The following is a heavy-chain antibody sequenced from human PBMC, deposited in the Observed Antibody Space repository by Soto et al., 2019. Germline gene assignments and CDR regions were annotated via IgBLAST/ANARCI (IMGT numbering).Heavy chain of an antibody. Sequence: EVQLVESGGGLVQPGRSLRLSCAASGFTFDDYAMHWVRQAPGKGLEWVSGISWNSGSIGYADSVKGRFTISRDNXXNSLYLQMNSLRPEDTALYYCVKALMRDYSYGMDVWGQGTTVTVSS. CDR1: GFTFDDYA. CDR2: ISWNSGSI. V-gene: IGHV3-9*01. CDR3: VKALMRDYSYGMDV. J-gene: IGHJ6*02.